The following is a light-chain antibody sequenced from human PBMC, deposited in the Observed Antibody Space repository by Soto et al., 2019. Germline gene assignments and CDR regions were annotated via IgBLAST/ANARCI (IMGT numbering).Light chain of an antibody. CDR2: TAS. V-gene: IGKV1-5*03. Sequence: DIQMTQSPSTLSASVGDIVTITCRARQSLCIWLACYQQKPGKAPKILLYTASSLERVITSRVSGSASGTAFIITITRPLKDDFATYYGHKYSPYTPSTFGNGTKEEIK. CDR3: HKYSPYTPST. CDR1: QSLCIW. J-gene: IGKJ1*01.